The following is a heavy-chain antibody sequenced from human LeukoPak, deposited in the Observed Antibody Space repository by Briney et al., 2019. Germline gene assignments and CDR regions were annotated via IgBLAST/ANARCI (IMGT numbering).Heavy chain of an antibody. CDR3: ARDLTAEDPSY. D-gene: IGHD2-2*01. V-gene: IGHV3-66*01. CDR2: IYSGGTT. Sequence: GGSLRLSCAASGFTVSNYYMNWVRQAPGKGLEWVSVIYSGGTTYCADSVKGRFTISRDNSKNTLYLQMNSLRAEDTAVYYCARDLTAEDPSYWGQGTLVTVSS. CDR1: GFTVSNYY. J-gene: IGHJ1*01.